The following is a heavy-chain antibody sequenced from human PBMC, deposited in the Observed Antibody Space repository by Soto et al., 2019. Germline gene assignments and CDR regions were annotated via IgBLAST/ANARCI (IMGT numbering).Heavy chain of an antibody. CDR2: IIPIFGTA. CDR1: GGTFSSYA. Sequence: SVKVSCKASGGTFSSYAISWVRQAPGQGLEWMGGIIPIFGTANYAQKFQGRVTITADESTSTAYMELSSLRSEDTAVYYCARDRKTGYSSRWYPIYFDYWGQGTLVTASS. J-gene: IGHJ4*02. V-gene: IGHV1-69*01. CDR3: ARDRKTGYSSRWYPIYFDY. D-gene: IGHD6-13*01.